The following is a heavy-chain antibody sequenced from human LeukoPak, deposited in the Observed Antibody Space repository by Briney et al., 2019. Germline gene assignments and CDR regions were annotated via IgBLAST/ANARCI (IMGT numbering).Heavy chain of an antibody. CDR2: ISRSGSTK. V-gene: IGHV3-11*01. D-gene: IGHD4-11*01. J-gene: IGHJ3*02. CDR3: ARGYTNYGYAFDI. Sequence: GGSLRLSCAASGFTFSDYNMRWIRQAPGKGLEWVSSISRSGSTKYYADSVKGRFTISRDNAKNSLFLQMNSLRAEDTAVYYCARGYTNYGYAFDIWGQGTMVTVSS. CDR1: GFTFSDYN.